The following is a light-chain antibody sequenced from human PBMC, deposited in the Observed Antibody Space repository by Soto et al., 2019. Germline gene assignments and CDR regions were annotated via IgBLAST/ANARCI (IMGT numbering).Light chain of an antibody. V-gene: IGLV1-40*01. J-gene: IGLJ1*01. CDR2: GNN. CDR3: SSYTDSSNYV. Sequence: QSVLTQPPSVSGAPGQRVTISCTGSSSNIGADYDVHWYQQIPGTAPKFLIYGNNNRPSGVPDRFSGSKSGTSASLAITGLQAEDEADYYCSSYTDSSNYVFGTGTKVTVL. CDR1: SSNIGADYD.